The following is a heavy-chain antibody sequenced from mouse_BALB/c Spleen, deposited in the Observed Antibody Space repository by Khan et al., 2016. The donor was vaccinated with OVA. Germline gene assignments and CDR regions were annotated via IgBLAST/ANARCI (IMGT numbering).Heavy chain of an antibody. D-gene: IGHD1-1*01. CDR1: GISITTGNYR. CDR2: IYYSGTI. V-gene: IGHV3-5*02. CDR3: ARDYGSLYWYFDV. Sequence: EVELVESGPGLVKPSQTVSLTCTVTGISITTGNYRWSWIRQFPGNKLEWIGNIYYSGTITYNQSLTSRTTITRDTSKSQFLLEMNSLTAEDTATYFCARDYGSLYWYFDVWGAGTTVTVSS. J-gene: IGHJ1*01.